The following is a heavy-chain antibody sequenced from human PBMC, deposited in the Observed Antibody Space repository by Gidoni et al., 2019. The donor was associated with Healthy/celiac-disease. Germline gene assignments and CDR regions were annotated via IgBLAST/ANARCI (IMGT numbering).Heavy chain of an antibody. CDR2: IIPIFGTA. V-gene: IGHV1-69*01. CDR3: ARDSRPGYSSGRYGMDV. CDR1: GGNFSSYA. J-gene: IGHJ6*02. Sequence: QVQLVQSGAEVKKPGSSVKVSCKASGGNFSSYAISWVRQAPGQGLEWMGGIIPIFGTANSAQKFQGRVTITADESTSTAYMELSSLGSEDTAVYYCARDSRPGYSSGRYGMDVWGQGTTVTVSS. D-gene: IGHD6-19*01.